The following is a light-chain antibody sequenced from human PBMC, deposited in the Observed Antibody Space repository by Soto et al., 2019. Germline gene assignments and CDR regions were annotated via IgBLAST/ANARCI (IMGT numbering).Light chain of an antibody. CDR3: QKYSSVIT. V-gene: IGKV1-27*01. Sequence: DIKMTQSPSSLSASVGDRVTITCRASQGISNFLAWYQQKPGKVPKLLISAASTLQPGVPSRFSGSGSGTDFTLTITSLQPEDVATYYCQKYSSVITFGQGTRLEIK. J-gene: IGKJ5*01. CDR1: QGISNF. CDR2: AAS.